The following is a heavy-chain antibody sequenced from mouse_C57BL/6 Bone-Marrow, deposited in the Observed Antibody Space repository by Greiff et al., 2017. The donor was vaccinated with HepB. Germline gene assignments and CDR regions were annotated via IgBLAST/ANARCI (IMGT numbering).Heavy chain of an antibody. CDR3: TTPGNGYAMDY. J-gene: IGHJ4*01. Sequence: VQLKQSGAELVRPGASVKLSCTASGFNIKDDYMHWVKQRPEQGLEWIGWIDPENGDTEYASKFQGKATITADTSSNTAYLQLSSLTSEDTAVYYCTTPGNGYAMDYWGQGTSVTVSS. CDR1: GFNIKDDY. CDR2: IDPENGDT. V-gene: IGHV14-4*01.